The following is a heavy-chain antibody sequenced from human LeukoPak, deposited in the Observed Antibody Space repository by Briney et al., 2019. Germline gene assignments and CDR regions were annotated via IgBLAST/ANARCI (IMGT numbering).Heavy chain of an antibody. Sequence: TGGSLRLSCAASGFTFSSYSMNWVRQAPGKGLEWVSYIRSSSSTIYYADSVKGRFTISRDNAKNSLYLQMNSLRDEDTAVYYCARDTEHSGYDYYYYGMDVWGQGTTVTVSS. CDR3: ARDTEHSGYDYYYYGMDV. CDR2: IRSSSSTI. V-gene: IGHV3-48*02. CDR1: GFTFSSYS. D-gene: IGHD5-12*01. J-gene: IGHJ6*02.